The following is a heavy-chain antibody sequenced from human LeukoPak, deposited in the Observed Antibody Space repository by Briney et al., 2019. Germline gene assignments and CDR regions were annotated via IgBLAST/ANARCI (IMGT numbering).Heavy chain of an antibody. CDR3: ACISGYDFSDTFDY. CDR2: ITSSSAM. J-gene: IGHJ4*02. CDR1: GFTFSGYS. Sequence: PGGSLRLSCAASGFTFSGYSMNWVRQAPGKGLEWVSYITSSSAMYYADSVKGRFTLSRDNARNSLYLQMNSLRAEDTAVYYCACISGYDFSDTFDYWGQGTLVTVSS. V-gene: IGHV3-48*01. D-gene: IGHD5-12*01.